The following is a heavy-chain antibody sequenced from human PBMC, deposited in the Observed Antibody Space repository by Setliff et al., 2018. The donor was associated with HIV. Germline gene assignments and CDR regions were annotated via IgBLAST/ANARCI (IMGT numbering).Heavy chain of an antibody. D-gene: IGHD5-18*01. J-gene: IGHJ5*02. CDR2: ITPSGAT. CDR3: SNWNTTIDEDA. V-gene: IGHV4-34*01. CDR1: GGSVSGHY. Sequence: PSETLSLTCAVYGGSVSGHYWGWFRQPPGKGLERIGEITPSGATNYLPSLKSRVTMSLDTSKNQFSLKMTSVTAADTALYYCSNWNTTIDEDAWGQGTLVTVSS.